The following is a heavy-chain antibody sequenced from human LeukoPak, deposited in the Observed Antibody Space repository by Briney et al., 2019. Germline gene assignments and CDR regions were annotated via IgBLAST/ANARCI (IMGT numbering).Heavy chain of an antibody. J-gene: IGHJ4*02. D-gene: IGHD1-26*01. Sequence: PGGSLRLSCAASGFTFSSYSMNWVRQAPGKGLEWVSSISSSSSYIYYADSVKGRFTISRDNAQNSLYLQMSSLRAEDTAVYYCARYTFLGGGYYNYYFDYWGQGTLVTVSS. CDR1: GFTFSSYS. CDR2: ISSSSSYI. V-gene: IGHV3-21*01. CDR3: ARYTFLGGGYYNYYFDY.